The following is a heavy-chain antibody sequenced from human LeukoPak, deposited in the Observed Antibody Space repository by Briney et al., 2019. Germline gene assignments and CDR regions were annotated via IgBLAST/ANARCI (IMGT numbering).Heavy chain of an antibody. Sequence: GGSLRLSCAASGFTFRSYGMHWVRQAPGKGLEWVAFIRYDGSNKYYADSVKGRFTISRDNSKNTLYLQMNSLRAEDTAVYYCAKDRSAWYSSGWRLDYWGQGTLVTVSS. CDR3: AKDRSAWYSSGWRLDY. CDR1: GFTFRSYG. D-gene: IGHD6-19*01. V-gene: IGHV3-30*02. J-gene: IGHJ4*02. CDR2: IRYDGSNK.